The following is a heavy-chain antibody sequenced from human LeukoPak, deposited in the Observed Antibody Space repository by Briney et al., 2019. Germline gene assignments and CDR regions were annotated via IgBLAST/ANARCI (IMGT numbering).Heavy chain of an antibody. V-gene: IGHV3-30*03. CDR1: GFTFSNYG. J-gene: IGHJ5*02. D-gene: IGHD1-7*01. CDR3: AREGMGTTFSAWFEP. Sequence: PGGSLRLSCSASGFTFSNYGMLWVRQAPGKGLEWVAVVSSDGSIDYYADSLRGRFTVSRDNSKNTMFLQFNTLRPEDTAVYYCAREGMGTTFSAWFEPWGQGTLVTVSS. CDR2: VSSDGSID.